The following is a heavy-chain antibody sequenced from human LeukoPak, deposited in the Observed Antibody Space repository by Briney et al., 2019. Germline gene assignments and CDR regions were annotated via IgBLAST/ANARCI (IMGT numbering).Heavy chain of an antibody. Sequence: SGGSLRLSCAASGFTFNSYGMHGVRQAPGKGLEWVAVISYDGSNKYYADSVRGRFTSSRDNSNNTLFLQMSSLRAEDTAVYYCVKGREAAAGRGFDYWGQGTLVTVSS. V-gene: IGHV3-30*18. CDR2: ISYDGSNK. CDR3: VKGREAAAGRGFDY. D-gene: IGHD6-13*01. J-gene: IGHJ4*02. CDR1: GFTFNSYG.